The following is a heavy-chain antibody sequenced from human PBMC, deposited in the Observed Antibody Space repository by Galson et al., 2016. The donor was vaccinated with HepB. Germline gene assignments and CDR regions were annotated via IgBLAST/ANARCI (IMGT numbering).Heavy chain of an antibody. CDR2: VYSSGST. D-gene: IGHD3-3*01. CDR1: GDSISSGTYY. Sequence: TLSLTCSVSGDSISSGTYYWSWIRQPAGRGLEWIGRVYSSGSTNYNPSLKSRATISVDTSKNQFSLRLSSVTAADTALYYCARDTYYFWDGFTSYAFDIWGQGRMVTDSS. CDR3: ARDTYYFWDGFTSYAFDI. V-gene: IGHV4-61*02. J-gene: IGHJ3*02.